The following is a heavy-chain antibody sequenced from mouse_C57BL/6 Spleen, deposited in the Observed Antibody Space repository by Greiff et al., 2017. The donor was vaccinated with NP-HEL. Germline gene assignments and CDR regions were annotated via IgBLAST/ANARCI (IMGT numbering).Heavy chain of an antibody. Sequence: EVQVVESGPELVKPGASVKISCKASGYTFTDYYMNWVKQSHGKSLEWIGDINPNNGGTSYNQKFKGKATLTVDKSSSTAYMELRSLTSEDSAVYYCARRAGGPMDYWGQGTSVTVSS. CDR1: GYTFTDYY. V-gene: IGHV1-26*01. CDR3: ARRAGGPMDY. CDR2: INPNNGGT. J-gene: IGHJ4*01. D-gene: IGHD3-1*01.